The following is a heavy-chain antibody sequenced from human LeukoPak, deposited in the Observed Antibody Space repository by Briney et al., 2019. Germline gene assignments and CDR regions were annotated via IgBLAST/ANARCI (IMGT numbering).Heavy chain of an antibody. Sequence: PSDTLSLTCTVSAGSISSSSYYWSWIRQPPGKGLEWIGYIYYSGSTNYNPSLKSRVTISVDTSKNKFSLKLSSVTAADTAVYYCARDRLRGYNWFDPWGQGTLVTVSS. D-gene: IGHD5-12*01. CDR3: ARDRLRGYNWFDP. CDR2: IYYSGST. J-gene: IGHJ5*02. V-gene: IGHV4-61*01. CDR1: AGSISSSSYY.